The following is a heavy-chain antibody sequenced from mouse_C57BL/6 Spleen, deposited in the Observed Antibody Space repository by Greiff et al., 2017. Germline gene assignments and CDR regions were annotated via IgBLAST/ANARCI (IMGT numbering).Heavy chain of an antibody. CDR1: GYTFTSYW. Sequence: QVQLQQSGAELVMPGASVKLSCKASGYTFTSYWMHWVKQRPGQGLEWIGEIDPSDSYTNYNQKFKGKSTLTVDKSSSTAYMQLSSLTSEDSAVYYCARGGQAIYYDYRYAMDYWGQGTSVTVSS. V-gene: IGHV1-69*01. CDR2: IDPSDSYT. J-gene: IGHJ4*01. CDR3: ARGGQAIYYDYRYAMDY. D-gene: IGHD2-4*01.